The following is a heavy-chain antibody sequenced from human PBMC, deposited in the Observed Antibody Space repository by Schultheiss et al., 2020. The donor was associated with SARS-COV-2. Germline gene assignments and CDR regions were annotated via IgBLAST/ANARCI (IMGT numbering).Heavy chain of an antibody. Sequence: SETLSLTCTVSGGSISSGDYYWSWIRQPPGKGLEWIGYIYYSGSTNYNPSLKSRVTISVDTSKNQFSLKLSSVTAADTAVYYCARGRIAAAGRFWFDPWGQGTLVTVSS. V-gene: IGHV4-61*08. J-gene: IGHJ5*02. CDR2: IYYSGST. D-gene: IGHD6-13*01. CDR3: ARGRIAAAGRFWFDP. CDR1: GGSISSGDYY.